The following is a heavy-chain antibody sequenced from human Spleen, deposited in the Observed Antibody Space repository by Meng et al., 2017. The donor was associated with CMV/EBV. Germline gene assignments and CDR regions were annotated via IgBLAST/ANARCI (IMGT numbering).Heavy chain of an antibody. V-gene: IGHV4-34*01. CDR3: ARGLFRRTTIFGRHWFDP. J-gene: IGHJ5*02. CDR2: VNQSGTI. Sequence: SETLSLTCAVQSGALSGYYWSWIRQPPGKGLEWIGEVNQSGTINSNPSLKRRLTISIDTSNNQFSLKLNSVTAADTGVYYCARGLFRRTTIFGRHWFDPWGHGTRVTVSS. D-gene: IGHD3-3*01. CDR1: SGALSGYY.